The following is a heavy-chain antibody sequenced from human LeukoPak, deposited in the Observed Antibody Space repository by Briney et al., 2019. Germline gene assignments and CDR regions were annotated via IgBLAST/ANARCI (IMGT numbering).Heavy chain of an antibody. CDR3: AKYGPQDSGSSHFDY. CDR1: GFTFSSYS. J-gene: IGHJ4*02. Sequence: GGSLRLSCAASGFTFSSYSMNWVRQAPGKGLEWVSAIRDSGSSTHYADSVKGRFTTSRDNSKNTLFLQMNSLRAEDTAIYYCAKYGPQDSGSSHFDYWGQGALVTVSS. D-gene: IGHD1-26*01. V-gene: IGHV3-23*01. CDR2: IRDSGSST.